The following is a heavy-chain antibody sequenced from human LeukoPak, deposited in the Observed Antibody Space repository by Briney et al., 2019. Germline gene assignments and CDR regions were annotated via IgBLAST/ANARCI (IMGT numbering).Heavy chain of an antibody. Sequence: SETLSLTCTVSGGSISSGSYYWSWIRQPAGKEREWIGRIYTSGSTNYNPSLKSRVTISVDTSKNQFSLKLSSVTAADTAVYYCARDREQQVARGWFDPWGQGTLVTVSS. V-gene: IGHV4-61*02. CDR2: IYTSGST. D-gene: IGHD6-13*01. CDR1: GGSISSGSYY. J-gene: IGHJ5*02. CDR3: ARDREQQVARGWFDP.